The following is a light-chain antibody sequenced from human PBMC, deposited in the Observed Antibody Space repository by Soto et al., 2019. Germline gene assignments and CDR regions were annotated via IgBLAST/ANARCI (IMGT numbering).Light chain of an antibody. CDR2: AAS. V-gene: IGKV1-27*01. CDR1: QGISNY. J-gene: IGKJ3*01. CDR3: ERYISAPFT. Sequence: DIQMTQSPSSLSASVGDRVTITCRATQGISNYLAWYQQKPGKIPKLLIYAASTLQSAVPSRFSGSGSGTDFTLTISSLQPEDVANYYCERYISAPFTFGPGTNVYIK.